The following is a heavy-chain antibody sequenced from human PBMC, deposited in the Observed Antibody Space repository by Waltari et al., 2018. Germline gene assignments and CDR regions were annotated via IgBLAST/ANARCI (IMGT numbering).Heavy chain of an antibody. CDR3: ATLVGATFDY. CDR1: GYSISSGYY. D-gene: IGHD1-26*01. CDR2: IYHSGST. V-gene: IGHV4-38-2*01. Sequence: QVQLQESGPGLVKPSETLSLTCAVSGYSISSGYYWGWIRQPPGKGLEWIGSIYHSGSTYYNPSLKSRVTISVDTFKNQFSLKLSSVTAADTAVYYCATLVGATFDYWGQGTLVTVSS. J-gene: IGHJ4*02.